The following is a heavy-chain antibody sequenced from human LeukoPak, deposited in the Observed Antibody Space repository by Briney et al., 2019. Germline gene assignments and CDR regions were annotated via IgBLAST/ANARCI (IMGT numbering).Heavy chain of an antibody. Sequence: SAKVSCKASGGTFSSYAISWVRQAPGQGLEWMGGIIPIFGTANYAQKFQGRVTITADESTSTAYMELSSLRSEDTAVYYCARATPRWGYCSSTSCYSAVDYWGQGTLVTVSS. CDR1: GGTFSSYA. D-gene: IGHD2-2*01. V-gene: IGHV1-69*13. J-gene: IGHJ4*02. CDR3: ARATPRWGYCSSTSCYSAVDY. CDR2: IIPIFGTA.